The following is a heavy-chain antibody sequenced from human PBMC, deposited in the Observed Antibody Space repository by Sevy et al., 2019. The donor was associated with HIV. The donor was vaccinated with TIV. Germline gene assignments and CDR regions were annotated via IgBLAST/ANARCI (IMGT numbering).Heavy chain of an antibody. CDR3: ARDNSGYFFFDY. J-gene: IGHJ4*02. V-gene: IGHV3-30-3*01. Sequence: GGSLRLSCAASGFTFGSYTLHWVRQAPGKGLEWVALISQTYDGSKKYYTDSVQGRFTISRDNSKNTLYLQMDSLRPEEKAVYYCARDNSGYFFFDYWGQGILVTVSS. D-gene: IGHD3-22*01. CDR2: ISQTYDGSKK. CDR1: GFTFGSYT.